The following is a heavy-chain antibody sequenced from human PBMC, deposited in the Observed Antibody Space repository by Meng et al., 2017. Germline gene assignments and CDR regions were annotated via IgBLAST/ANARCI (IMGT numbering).Heavy chain of an antibody. CDR1: GFTFSSYG. J-gene: IGHJ4*02. D-gene: IGHD3-22*01. V-gene: IGHV3-33*01. Sequence: QGQVGESGGGVVQPGRSLRLSCAAAGFTFSSYGMHWVRQAPGKGLEWVAVIWYDGSNKYYADSVKGRFTISRDNSKNTLYLQMNSLRAEDTAVYYCARDSYDSSGYGDYWGQGTLVTVSS. CDR3: ARDSYDSSGYGDY. CDR2: IWYDGSNK.